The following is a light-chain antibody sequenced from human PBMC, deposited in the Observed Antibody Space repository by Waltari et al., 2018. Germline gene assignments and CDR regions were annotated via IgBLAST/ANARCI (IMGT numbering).Light chain of an antibody. J-gene: IGLJ2*01. V-gene: IGLV1-40*01. CDR2: AST. Sequence: QQLPQTAPQLRIYASTKRPSGISDRFSGSKSGTSASLVITGLQIEDAAVYYCQSYDTRLSASVIFGGGTELTVL. CDR3: QSYDTRLSASVI.